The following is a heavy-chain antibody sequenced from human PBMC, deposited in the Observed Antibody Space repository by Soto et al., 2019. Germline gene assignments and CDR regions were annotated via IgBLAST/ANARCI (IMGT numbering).Heavy chain of an antibody. D-gene: IGHD3-9*01. J-gene: IGHJ3*01. V-gene: IGHV4-4*02. CDR3: ARVVLTITRGAFDA. Sequence: QVQLQESGPGLVKPSGTLSLTCAVSGGSISSSHWWTLVRQSPGKGLEYIGEISHSGTSNSNPSLKSRVTLPVDKSKNHFSLTLTSVTAADTAVYYCARVVLTITRGAFDAWGQGTLVIVSS. CDR1: GGSISSSHW. CDR2: ISHSGTS.